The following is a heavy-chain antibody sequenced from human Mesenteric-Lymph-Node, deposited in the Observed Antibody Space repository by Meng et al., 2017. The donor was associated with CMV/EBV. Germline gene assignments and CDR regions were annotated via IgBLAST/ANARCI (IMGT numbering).Heavy chain of an antibody. D-gene: IGHD3-22*01. CDR2: ISSSGSTI. CDR3: ARDESLMIARGAFDY. Sequence: GGSLRLSCAASGFTFSSYEMNWVRQAPGKGLEWVSYISSSGSTIYYADSVKGRFTISRDNAKNSLYLQMNSLRAEDTAVYYCARDESLMIARGAFDYWGQGTLVTVSS. J-gene: IGHJ4*02. CDR1: GFTFSSYE. V-gene: IGHV3-48*03.